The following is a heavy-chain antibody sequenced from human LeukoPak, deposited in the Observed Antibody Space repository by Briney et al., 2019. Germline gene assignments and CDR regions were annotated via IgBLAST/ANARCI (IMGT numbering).Heavy chain of an antibody. Sequence: PSETLSLTCNVSGGSISSYYWNWIRQPPGKGLEWIGYIFYSGVTKYNPSLKSRVTISIDTSKNQFSLKLNSVTAADTAVYYCAKSNGYGLIDIWGQGTMVTVSS. J-gene: IGHJ3*02. D-gene: IGHD3-10*01. CDR1: GGSISSYY. CDR2: IFYSGVT. CDR3: AKSNGYGLIDI. V-gene: IGHV4-59*01.